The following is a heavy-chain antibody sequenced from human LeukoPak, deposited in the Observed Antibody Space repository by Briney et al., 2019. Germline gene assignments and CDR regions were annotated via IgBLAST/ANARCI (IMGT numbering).Heavy chain of an antibody. CDR1: GFIFSNYA. D-gene: IGHD3-16*02. V-gene: IGHV3-23*01. Sequence: GGSLRLSCAASGFIFSNYAMSWVRQAPGKGLEWVSGIVSSGTSTYYADSVNGRFTIPRDNSNNTLYLQMNSLRAEDTAVYYCAKIKRRVITFGGIIVDWGQGTLGTVSS. J-gene: IGHJ4*02. CDR2: IVSSGTST. CDR3: AKIKRRVITFGGIIVD.